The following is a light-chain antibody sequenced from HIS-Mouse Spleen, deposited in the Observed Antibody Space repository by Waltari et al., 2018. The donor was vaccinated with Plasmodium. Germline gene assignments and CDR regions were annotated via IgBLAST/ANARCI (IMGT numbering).Light chain of an antibody. Sequence: SYELTQPPSVSLSPGQTVRITCSGGALPKQYASWYQIMSVQAPVLVIQEDNKRPFGIPGRFSGASSGTMATLTISGAQVEDEAGYYCYSTDSSGKHRVFGGGTKLTVL. CDR1: ALPKQY. J-gene: IGLJ3*02. V-gene: IGLV3-10*01. CDR3: YSTDSSGKHRV. CDR2: EDN.